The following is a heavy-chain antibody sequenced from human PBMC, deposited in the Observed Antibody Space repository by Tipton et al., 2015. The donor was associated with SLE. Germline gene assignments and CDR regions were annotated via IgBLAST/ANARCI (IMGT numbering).Heavy chain of an antibody. D-gene: IGHD1-1*01. J-gene: IGHJ6*02. CDR2: IHHSGTT. CDR1: NYSISSGYY. V-gene: IGHV4-38-2*02. Sequence: TLSLTCTVSNYSISSGYYWGWFRQTPGKGLEKGLEWIGSIHHSGTTYYSPSLRSRLTISRDTSKNQISLRLTSVTAADTAVYFCASHNWEYGMFAWGQGTTVTVSS. CDR3: ASHNWEYGMFA.